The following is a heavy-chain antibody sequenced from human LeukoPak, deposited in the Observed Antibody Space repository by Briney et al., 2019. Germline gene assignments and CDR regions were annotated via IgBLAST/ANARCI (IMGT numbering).Heavy chain of an antibody. CDR2: IYHSGST. D-gene: IGHD2-15*01. Sequence: SETLSLTCAVSGGSISSSNWWSWVRQPPGKGLEWIGEIYHSGSTTYNPSLKSRVTISVDKSKNQFSLKLSSVTAADTAVYYCARAYCSGGSCYLVDYWGQGTLVTVSS. CDR1: GGSISSSNW. V-gene: IGHV4-4*02. J-gene: IGHJ4*02. CDR3: ARAYCSGGSCYLVDY.